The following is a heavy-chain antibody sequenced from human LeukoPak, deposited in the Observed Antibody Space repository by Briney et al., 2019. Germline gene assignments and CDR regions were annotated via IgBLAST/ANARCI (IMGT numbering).Heavy chain of an antibody. Sequence: ASVKVSCKASGYTFTSYAMHWVRQAPGQRLEWMGWINAGNGNTKYSQKFQGRVTITRDTSASTAYMELSSLRSEDTAVYYCAREAQIAVQFDYWGQGTLVTDSS. CDR3: AREAQIAVQFDY. D-gene: IGHD6-19*01. CDR1: GYTFTSYA. J-gene: IGHJ4*02. CDR2: INAGNGNT. V-gene: IGHV1-3*01.